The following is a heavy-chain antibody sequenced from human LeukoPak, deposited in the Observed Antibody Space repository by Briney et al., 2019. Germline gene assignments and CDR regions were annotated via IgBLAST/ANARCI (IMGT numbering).Heavy chain of an antibody. J-gene: IGHJ4*02. CDR2: ISGSGGST. CDR3: AKGETNYDFWSGYYPPFGY. D-gene: IGHD3-3*01. V-gene: IGHV3-23*01. CDR1: GFTFSSYA. Sequence: GGSLRLSCAASGFTFSSYAMSWVRQAPGKGLEWVSAISGSGGSTYYADSVKGRFTISRDNSKNTLYLQMNSLRAEDTAVYYCAKGETNYDFWSGYYPPFGYWGQGTLVTVSS.